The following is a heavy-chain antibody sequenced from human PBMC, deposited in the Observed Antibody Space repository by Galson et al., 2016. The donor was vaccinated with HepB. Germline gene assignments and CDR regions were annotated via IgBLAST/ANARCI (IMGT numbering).Heavy chain of an antibody. Sequence: SLRLSCAASGFTFSNAWVSWVRQSPGKGLEWIGRIKSKTAGGTTEHATPVKGRLTISRDDSNTTVYLQMSSLKAEDTALYYCTTRGTTAAGTLNYWGQGTLVTVSS. CDR1: GFTFSNAW. D-gene: IGHD6-13*01. V-gene: IGHV3-15*01. CDR2: IKSKTAGGTT. J-gene: IGHJ4*02. CDR3: TTRGTTAAGTLNY.